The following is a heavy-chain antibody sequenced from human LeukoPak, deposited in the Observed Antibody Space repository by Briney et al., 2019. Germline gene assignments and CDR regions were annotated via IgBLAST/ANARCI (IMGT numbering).Heavy chain of an antibody. CDR3: ARDPGGDYSDY. CDR1: GGSITSGGFY. J-gene: IGHJ4*02. Sequence: PSQTLSLTCTVSGGSITSGGFYWNWIRQHPGKGLEWIGNTYYSGITHHNPSLKSRVIISVDTSKNQFSLKLSSVTAADTAVYYCARDPGGDYSDYWGQGTLVTVSS. CDR2: TYYSGIT. V-gene: IGHV4-31*03.